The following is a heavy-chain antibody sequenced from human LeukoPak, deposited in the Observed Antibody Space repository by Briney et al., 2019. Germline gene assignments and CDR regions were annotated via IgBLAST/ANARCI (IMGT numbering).Heavy chain of an antibody. CDR2: ISSSGSTI. D-gene: IGHD2-15*01. CDR3: AWPLGYCSGGSCYDAFDY. V-gene: IGHV3-48*03. CDR1: GFTFSSYE. J-gene: IGHJ4*02. Sequence: GGSLRLSCAASGFTFSSYEMNWVRQAPGKGLEWVSYISSSGSTIYYADSVKGRFTISRDNAKNSLYLQMNSLRAEDTAVYYCAWPLGYCSGGSCYDAFDYWGQGTLVTVSS.